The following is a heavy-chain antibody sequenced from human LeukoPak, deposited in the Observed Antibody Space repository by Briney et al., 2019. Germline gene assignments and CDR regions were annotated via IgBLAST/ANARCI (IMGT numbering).Heavy chain of an antibody. J-gene: IGHJ4*02. D-gene: IGHD4-17*01. CDR3: ARQMNTVTADY. CDR2: IYYSGST. Sequence: SETLSLTCTVSGGSISSSSYYWGWIRQPPGKGLEWIGNIYYSGSTYYIPSLKSRVTISIDTSKNQFSLRLSSVTAADTAVYYCARQMNTVTADYWGQGTLVTVSS. V-gene: IGHV4-39*01. CDR1: GGSISSSSYY.